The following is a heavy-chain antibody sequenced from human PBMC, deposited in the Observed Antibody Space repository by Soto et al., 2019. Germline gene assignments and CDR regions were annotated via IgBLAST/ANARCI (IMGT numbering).Heavy chain of an antibody. CDR2: IKSKTHGGTT. CDR3: TTDEWS. Sequence: EVQLVESGGGLVKPGGSLRLSCAASGFTFSNAWMSWVRQAPGKGLEWVGRIKSKTHGGTTDYPAPVKGRFTISRDDSKNTLYLQMNSLKTEDTAVYYCTTDEWSWGQGTLVTVSS. CDR1: GFTFSNAW. V-gene: IGHV3-15*01. D-gene: IGHD3-3*01. J-gene: IGHJ5*02.